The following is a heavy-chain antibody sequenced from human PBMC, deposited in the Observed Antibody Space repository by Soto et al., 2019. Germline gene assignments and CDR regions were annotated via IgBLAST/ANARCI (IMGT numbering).Heavy chain of an antibody. CDR2: IYPGDSDT. J-gene: IGHJ1*01. CDR1: GYSFTSYW. D-gene: IGHD3-3*01. CDR3: ASSPLRTPSPYYDFCSGYPTAEYFEH. Sequence: GESLKISCKGSGYSFTSYWIGWVRQMPGKGLEWMGIIYPGDSDTRYSPSFQRQVTISADKSISTAYLQWRSLKASDTAMYYCASSPLRTPSPYYDFCSGYPTAEYFEHWGQGALVTVSS. V-gene: IGHV5-51*01.